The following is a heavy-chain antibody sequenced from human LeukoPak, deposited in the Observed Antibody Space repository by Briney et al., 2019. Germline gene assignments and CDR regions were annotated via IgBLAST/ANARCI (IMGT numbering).Heavy chain of an antibody. V-gene: IGHV3-23*01. D-gene: IGHD5-24*01. CDR3: AKGGGDGNPHDF. CDR1: GFTFSSYA. Sequence: GGSLRLSCAASGFTFSSYAMSWVRQAPGKGLEWVSAISGSGGSTYYADSVKGRFTVSRDNSKNTLFLQMNSLRVEDTAVYYCAKGGGDGNPHDFWGQGTLVTVST. J-gene: IGHJ4*02. CDR2: ISGSGGST.